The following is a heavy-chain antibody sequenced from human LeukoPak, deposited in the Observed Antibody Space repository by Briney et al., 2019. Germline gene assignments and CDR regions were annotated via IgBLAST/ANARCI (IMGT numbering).Heavy chain of an antibody. CDR3: AKREAPGSYQSPFDY. Sequence: GGSMRLSCVASAFSDKSNYMSWVRQAPGKGLEWVSVSYSGGSTYYEDSVKGRFTVSSDVSKNTLYLQMNNLRAEDTAVYYCAKREAPGSYQSPFDYWGQGTLVTVSS. V-gene: IGHV3-53*01. J-gene: IGHJ4*02. CDR2: SYSGGST. D-gene: IGHD1-26*01. CDR1: AFSDKSNY.